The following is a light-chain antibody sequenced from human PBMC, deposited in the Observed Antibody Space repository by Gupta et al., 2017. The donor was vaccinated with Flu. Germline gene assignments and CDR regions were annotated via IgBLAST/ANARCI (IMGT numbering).Light chain of an antibody. V-gene: IGKV3-11*01. CDR3: QQRSNWPRGLT. J-gene: IGKJ4*01. CDR2: DAS. Sequence: EIVLTQSPATLSLSPGERATLSCRASQSVSSYLAWYQQKPGQAHRLLIYDASNRATGIPARFSGSGSGTDFTLTISSREPEDFAVYYCQQRSNWPRGLTFGGGTKVEIK. CDR1: QSVSSY.